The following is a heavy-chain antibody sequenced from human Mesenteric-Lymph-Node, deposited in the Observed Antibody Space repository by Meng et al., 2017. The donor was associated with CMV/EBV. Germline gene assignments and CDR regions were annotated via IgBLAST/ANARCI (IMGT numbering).Heavy chain of an antibody. CDR1: GYTFTSYY. Sequence: CKSSGYTFTSYYIHRVRQAPGQGLEWLAIINPSGGRTSYAQKLQGRVTMTRDTSTSTVYMELSSLRSEDTAVYYCARDRATVVSSPGYWGQGTLVTVSS. CDR2: INPSGGRT. J-gene: IGHJ4*02. D-gene: IGHD4-23*01. V-gene: IGHV1-46*04. CDR3: ARDRATVVSSPGY.